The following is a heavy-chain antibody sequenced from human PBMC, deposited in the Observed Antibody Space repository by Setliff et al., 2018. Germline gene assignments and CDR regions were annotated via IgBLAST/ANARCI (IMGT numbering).Heavy chain of an antibody. V-gene: IGHV3-33*08. CDR2: IWDDGGNK. D-gene: IGHD2-15*01. J-gene: IGHJ4*02. CDR1: GFTFSTYR. CDR3: ARTCSGSGCYAGLES. Sequence: GGSLRLSCAASGFTFSTYRMHWVRQAPGKGLEWVAVIWDDGGNKYHADSVKGRFTISRDNSKNTLYLQMNSLRPEDTTVYYCARTCSGSGCYAGLESWGQGTPVTVSS.